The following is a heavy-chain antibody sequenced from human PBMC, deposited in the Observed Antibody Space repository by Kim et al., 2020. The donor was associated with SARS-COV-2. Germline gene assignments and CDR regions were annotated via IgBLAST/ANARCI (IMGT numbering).Heavy chain of an antibody. CDR1: GYTFTSYG. CDR3: ARKEIPTYYDFWSGYYTDFSSDLGFDP. V-gene: IGHV1-18*01. Sequence: ASVKVSCKASGYTFTSYGISWVRQAPGQGLEWMGWISAYNGNTNYAQKLQGRVTMTTDTSTSTAYMELRSLRSDDTAVYYCARKEIPTYYDFWSGYYTDFSSDLGFDPWGQGTLVTVSS. D-gene: IGHD3-3*01. J-gene: IGHJ5*02. CDR2: ISAYNGNT.